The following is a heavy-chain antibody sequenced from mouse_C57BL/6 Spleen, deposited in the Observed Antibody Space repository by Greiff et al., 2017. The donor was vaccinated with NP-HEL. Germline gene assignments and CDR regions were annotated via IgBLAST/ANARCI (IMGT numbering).Heavy chain of an antibody. CDR3: ARSPFYGYDPAWFAY. CDR1: GYTFTSYG. V-gene: IGHV1-81*01. Sequence: VQRVESGAELARPGASVKLSCKASGYTFTSYGISWVKQRTGQGLEWIGEIYPRSGNTYYNEKFKGKATLTADKSSSTAYMELRSLTSEDSAVYFCARSPFYGYDPAWFAYWGQGTLVTVSA. CDR2: IYPRSGNT. J-gene: IGHJ3*01. D-gene: IGHD2-9*01.